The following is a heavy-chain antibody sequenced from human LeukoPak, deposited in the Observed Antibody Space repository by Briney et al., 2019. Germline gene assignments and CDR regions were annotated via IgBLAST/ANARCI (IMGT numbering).Heavy chain of an antibody. J-gene: IGHJ4*02. D-gene: IGHD6-19*01. CDR3: ARLSGRTVAGTNYYFPY. CDR2: IGGSAGST. Sequence: PGGSLRLSCAASGFTFSHYAMSWVRQAPGKGPEWVSAIGGSAGSTYYADSVKGRFSISRDNSKSTVYLQMNSLRAEDTAVYFCARLSGRTVAGTNYYFPYWGQGTLVAVSS. CDR1: GFTFSHYA. V-gene: IGHV3-23*01.